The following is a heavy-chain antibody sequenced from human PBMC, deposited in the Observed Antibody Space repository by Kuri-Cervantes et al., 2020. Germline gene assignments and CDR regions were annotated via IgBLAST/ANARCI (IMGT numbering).Heavy chain of an antibody. Sequence: SVKVSCKASGGTFSSYAISWVRQAPGQGLEWMGGIIPIFGTANYAQKFQGRVTITTDESTSTAYMELSSLRSEDTDVYYCAGLKTYYYGSGSYAHEYFQHWGQGTLVTVSS. CDR2: IIPIFGTA. D-gene: IGHD3-10*01. J-gene: IGHJ1*01. V-gene: IGHV1-69*05. CDR3: AGLKTYYYGSGSYAHEYFQH. CDR1: GGTFSSYA.